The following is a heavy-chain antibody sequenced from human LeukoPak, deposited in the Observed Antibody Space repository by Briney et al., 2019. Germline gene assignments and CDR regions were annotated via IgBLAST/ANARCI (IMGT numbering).Heavy chain of an antibody. J-gene: IGHJ4*02. Sequence: GGSLRLSCAASGFTFDDYAMHWVRQAPGKGLEWVSGISWNSGSIGYADSVKGRFTISRDNAKNSLYLQMNSLRTEDTALYYCANPSIGYWGQGALVTVSS. CDR1: GFTFDDYA. CDR2: ISWNSGSI. V-gene: IGHV3-9*01. CDR3: ANPSIGY.